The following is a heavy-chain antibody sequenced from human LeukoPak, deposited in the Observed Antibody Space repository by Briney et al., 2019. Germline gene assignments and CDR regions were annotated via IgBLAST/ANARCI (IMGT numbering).Heavy chain of an antibody. CDR1: GYTFTDYY. CDR2: ISPNSGGT. CDR3: AGGRTDIVVVPATLRNYYFDY. Sequence: ASMKVSCKASGYTFTDYYMHWVRQAPGQGLEWMGWISPNSGGTNYAQKFQGRVTTTADKATSTAYMELSSLRSEDTAVYYCAGGRTDIVVVPATLRNYYFDYWGQGTLVTVSS. V-gene: IGHV1-2*02. J-gene: IGHJ4*02. D-gene: IGHD2-2*01.